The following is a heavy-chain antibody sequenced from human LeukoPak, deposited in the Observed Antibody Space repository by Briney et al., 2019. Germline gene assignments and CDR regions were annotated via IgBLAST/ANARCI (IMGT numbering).Heavy chain of an antibody. CDR1: GFTFSSYG. V-gene: IGHV3-30*02. J-gene: IGHJ4*02. Sequence: QPGGSLRLSCAASGFTFSSYGMHWVRQAPGKGLEWVAFIRYDGSNKYYADSVKGRFTISRDNSKNTLYLQMNSLRAEDTAVYYCAKYCSGGSCYSGDDYWGQGTLVTVSS. CDR2: IRYDGSNK. D-gene: IGHD2-15*01. CDR3: AKYCSGGSCYSGDDY.